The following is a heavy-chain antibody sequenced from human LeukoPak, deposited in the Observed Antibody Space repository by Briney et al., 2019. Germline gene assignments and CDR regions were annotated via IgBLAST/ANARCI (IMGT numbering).Heavy chain of an antibody. D-gene: IGHD3/OR15-3a*01. V-gene: IGHV3-53*05. CDR1: EFSVKYNY. CDR2: LYSAGST. Sequence: GGSLRLSCAASEFSVKYNYMTWVRQAPGKGLEWVSLLYSAGSTNYADSAKGRFTISRDNSKNALYLQMNSLRPEDTAVYYCARESPRDWLLSSDYWGQGTLVTVSS. CDR3: ARESPRDWLLSSDY. J-gene: IGHJ4*02.